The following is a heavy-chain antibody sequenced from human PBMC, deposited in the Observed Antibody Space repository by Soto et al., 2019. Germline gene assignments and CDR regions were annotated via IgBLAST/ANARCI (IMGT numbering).Heavy chain of an antibody. Sequence: GGSLRLSCAASGFSLRTYWIHWVRQAPGKGLVWVSRINSDGSSTNYADSVKGRFTISRDNAKNTLFLQMNSLRAEDTAVYYCARDRWGGGRDMDVWGQGTTVTVSS. D-gene: IGHD3-10*01. CDR1: GFSLRTYW. J-gene: IGHJ6*02. CDR3: ARDRWGGGRDMDV. V-gene: IGHV3-74*01. CDR2: INSDGSST.